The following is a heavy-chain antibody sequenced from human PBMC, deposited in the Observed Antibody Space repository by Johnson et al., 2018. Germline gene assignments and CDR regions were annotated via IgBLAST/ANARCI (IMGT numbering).Heavy chain of an antibody. CDR2: INSDGRSR. D-gene: IGHD1-26*01. J-gene: IGHJ1*01. Sequence: VQLQESGGGLVQPGGSLRLSCAASGFTFSTYWMHWVRQAQGKGLVWVSRINSDGRSRNYADSVKGRFTISRDNAKNTMHLQMNSLKVEDTAVYYCARVRFSGNYVAEYFQYWGQGILVTVSS. CDR3: ARVRFSGNYVAEYFQY. V-gene: IGHV3-74*01. CDR1: GFTFSTYW.